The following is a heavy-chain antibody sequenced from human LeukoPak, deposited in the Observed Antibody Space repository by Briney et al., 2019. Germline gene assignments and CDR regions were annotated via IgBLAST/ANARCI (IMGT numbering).Heavy chain of an antibody. CDR3: ARDLYGDYAFDI. V-gene: IGHV3-21*01. D-gene: IGHD4-17*01. CDR1: GFTFSSYS. Sequence: GGSLRLSCAASGFTFSSYSMNWVRQAQGKGLEWVSSISTIISYIYYADSVKGRFTISRDNAKNSLYLQMNSLRAEDTAVYYCARDLYGDYAFDIWGQGTMVTVSS. CDR2: ISTIISYI. J-gene: IGHJ3*02.